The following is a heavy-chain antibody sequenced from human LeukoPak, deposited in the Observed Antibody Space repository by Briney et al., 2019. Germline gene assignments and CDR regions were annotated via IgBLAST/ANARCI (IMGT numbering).Heavy chain of an antibody. CDR2: IYYSGST. D-gene: IGHD2-15*01. Sequence: SETLSLTCTVSGGSISSYYWSWIRQPPGKGLEWIGYIYYSGSTNYNPSLKSRVTISLDTSKNQFSLKLSSVTAADTAVYYCAREGGTGCFDYWGQGTLVTVSS. V-gene: IGHV4-59*12. J-gene: IGHJ4*02. CDR3: AREGGTGCFDY. CDR1: GGSISSYY.